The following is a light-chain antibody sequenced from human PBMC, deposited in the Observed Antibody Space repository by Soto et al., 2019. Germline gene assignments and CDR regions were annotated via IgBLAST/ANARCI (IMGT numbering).Light chain of an antibody. Sequence: VLTQSPPTLSFNPGVKATLSDSASQSVSSYLAWYQQKPGQAPRLLIYDASNRATGIPARFSGSGSGTDFTLTISSLEPEDFAVYYCQQRSNWPPWTSAQRTNVDI. CDR2: DAS. CDR1: QSVSSY. V-gene: IGKV3-11*01. CDR3: QQRSNWPPWT. J-gene: IGKJ1*01.